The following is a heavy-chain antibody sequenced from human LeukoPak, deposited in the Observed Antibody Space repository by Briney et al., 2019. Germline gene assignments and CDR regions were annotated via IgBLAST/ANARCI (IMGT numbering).Heavy chain of an antibody. CDR3: ARGEQWLVLYWFDP. CDR1: GYTFTGYY. J-gene: IGHJ5*02. D-gene: IGHD6-19*01. Sequence: ASVKVSCKASGYTFTGYYMHWVRQAPGQGLEWMGWINPNSGGTNYAQKFQGRVTMTRDTSISTAYMELSRLRSDDTAVYYCARGEQWLVLYWFDPWGQGTLVTVSS. CDR2: INPNSGGT. V-gene: IGHV1-2*02.